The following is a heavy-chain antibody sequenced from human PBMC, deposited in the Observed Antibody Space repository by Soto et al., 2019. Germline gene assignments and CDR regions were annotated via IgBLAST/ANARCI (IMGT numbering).Heavy chain of an antibody. Sequence: GGSLRLSCAASGFTFSSNGMHWVRQAPGKGLEWVAVIWFDGSIKYYTDSVKGRFTISRDNSKNMLYLQMDSLRAEDTAVYYCARDHLRLRGYYYYYMDVWGKGTTVTVSS. V-gene: IGHV3-33*01. CDR3: ARDHLRLRGYYYYYMDV. CDR2: IWFDGSIK. CDR1: GFTFSSNG. J-gene: IGHJ6*03. D-gene: IGHD4-17*01.